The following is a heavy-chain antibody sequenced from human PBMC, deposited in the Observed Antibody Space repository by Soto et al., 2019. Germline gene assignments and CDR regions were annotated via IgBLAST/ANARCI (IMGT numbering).Heavy chain of an antibody. V-gene: IGHV1-69*13. CDR1: GGTFSSYA. CDR3: AREEDFWSGYPI. D-gene: IGHD3-3*01. J-gene: IGHJ3*02. CDR2: IIPIFGTA. Sequence: SVKVSCKASGGTFSSYAISWVRQAPGQGLEWMGGIIPIFGTANYAQKFQGRVTITADESTSTAYMELSSLRSEDTAVYYCAREEDFWSGYPIWGQGTMVTVSS.